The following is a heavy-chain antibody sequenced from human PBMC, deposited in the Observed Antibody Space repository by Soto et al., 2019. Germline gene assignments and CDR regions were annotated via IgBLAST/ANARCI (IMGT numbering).Heavy chain of an antibody. CDR1: GGTFSSYA. V-gene: IGHV1-69*01. Sequence: QVQLVQSGAEVKKPGSSVMVSCKASGGTFSSYAISWVRQAPGQGLEWMGGIIPIFGTANYAQKFQGRVTITADESTSTAYMELSSLRSEDTAVYYCGSTVTPGAYYYYGMDVWGQGTTVTVSS. CDR3: GSTVTPGAYYYYGMDV. D-gene: IGHD4-17*01. J-gene: IGHJ6*02. CDR2: IIPIFGTA.